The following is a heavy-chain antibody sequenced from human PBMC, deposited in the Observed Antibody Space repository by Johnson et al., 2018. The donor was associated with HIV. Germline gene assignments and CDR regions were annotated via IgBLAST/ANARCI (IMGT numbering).Heavy chain of an antibody. CDR2: ISWNSGRI. CDR1: GFTFDDYA. Sequence: VQLVESGGDLVQPGGSLRLSCAASGFTFDDYAMHWVRQAPGKGLEWVSGISWNSGRIGYADSVKGRFTISRDNAKNSLYVQMTSLRAEDTALYYCANSTGGYYWTGYAFDIWGQGTMVTVSS. D-gene: IGHD3-22*01. CDR3: ANSTGGYYWTGYAFDI. J-gene: IGHJ3*02. V-gene: IGHV3-9*01.